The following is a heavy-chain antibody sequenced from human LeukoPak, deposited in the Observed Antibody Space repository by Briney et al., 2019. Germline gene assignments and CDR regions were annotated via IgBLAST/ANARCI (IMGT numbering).Heavy chain of an antibody. Sequence: GGSLRLSCAASGFTFSDYYMSWVRQAPGKGLEWVSYISPSGRHTNYADSVKGRFTISRDNAKNPLYLQMNSLRAEDTAVYYCARQPSSQNFDYWGQGALVTVSS. J-gene: IGHJ4*02. V-gene: IGHV3-11*03. CDR3: ARQPSSQNFDY. CDR1: GFTFSDYY. D-gene: IGHD6-13*01. CDR2: ISPSGRHT.